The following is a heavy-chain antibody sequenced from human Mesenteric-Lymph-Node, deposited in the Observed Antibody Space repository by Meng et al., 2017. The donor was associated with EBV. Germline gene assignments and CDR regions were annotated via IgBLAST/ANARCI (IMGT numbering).Heavy chain of an antibody. Sequence: PGRVRPCETRAPSCTVSGGSISRSSYYGGWIRQPPGKGLEWIGNIYYSGSTYYSPSLESRVTISVDTSKNQFSLKLSSVTAADSAVYYCARRISSGWMDSWGQGTLVTVSS. D-gene: IGHD6-19*01. J-gene: IGHJ5*01. CDR1: GGSISRSSYY. CDR2: IYYSGST. V-gene: IGHV4-39*01. CDR3: ARRISSGWMDS.